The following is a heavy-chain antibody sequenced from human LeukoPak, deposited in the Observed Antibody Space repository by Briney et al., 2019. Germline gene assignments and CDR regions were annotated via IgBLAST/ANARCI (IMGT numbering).Heavy chain of an antibody. J-gene: IGHJ5*02. CDR2: IYPGDSDT. D-gene: IGHD2-2*01. CDR3: ASLGGYRSSTSCYADWFDP. V-gene: IGHV5-51*01. CDR1: GYSFTSYW. Sequence: GESLKISCKGSGYSFTSYWIGWVRQMPGKGLEWMGIIYPGDSDTRYSPSFQGQVTISADKSISTAYLQWSSLKASDTAMYYCASLGGYRSSTSCYADWFDPWGQGTLVTVSS.